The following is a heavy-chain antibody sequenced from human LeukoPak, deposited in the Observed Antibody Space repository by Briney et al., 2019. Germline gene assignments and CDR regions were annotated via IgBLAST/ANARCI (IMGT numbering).Heavy chain of an antibody. Sequence: GASVKVSCKASGGTFSSYAISGVRQAPGQGLEWMGRIIPIFGTANYAHEFQGRVTITADKSTSTVYMEMSSLRSEYTAVSYCERDFKNVLLWFGEQNNWFDPWGQGTLVTVSS. CDR3: ERDFKNVLLWFGEQNNWFDP. D-gene: IGHD3-10*01. CDR2: IIPIFGTA. V-gene: IGHV1-69*06. CDR1: GGTFSSYA. J-gene: IGHJ5*02.